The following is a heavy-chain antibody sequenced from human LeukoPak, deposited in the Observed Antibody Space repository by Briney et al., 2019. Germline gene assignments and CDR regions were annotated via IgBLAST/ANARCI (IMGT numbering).Heavy chain of an antibody. CDR2: TYYKSKCYN. V-gene: IGHV6-1*01. CDR3: ARGDIALDY. CDR1: GDSVSTNTAA. D-gene: IGHD5-12*01. Sequence: SQTLSLTCAISGDSVSTNTAAWNWIRQSPSRGLEWLGRTYYKSKCYNNYAVSVKSRITINPDTSKNQFSLHLNSVTPEDTAVYYCARGDIALDYWGQGALVTVSS. J-gene: IGHJ4*02.